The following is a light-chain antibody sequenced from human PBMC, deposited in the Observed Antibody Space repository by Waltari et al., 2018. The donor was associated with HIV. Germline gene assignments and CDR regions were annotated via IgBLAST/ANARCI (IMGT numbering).Light chain of an antibody. CDR2: KDS. J-gene: IGLJ3*02. Sequence: SSELTPPSSVSVSPGQTARIPCSGDLLAKKYVRWFQQKPGQAPVLVMYKDSERPSGIPARFSGSSSGTTVSLTIGGAQVDDEADYYCYSAADNSGLFGGGTKLTVL. V-gene: IGLV3-27*01. CDR3: YSAADNSGL. CDR1: LLAKKY.